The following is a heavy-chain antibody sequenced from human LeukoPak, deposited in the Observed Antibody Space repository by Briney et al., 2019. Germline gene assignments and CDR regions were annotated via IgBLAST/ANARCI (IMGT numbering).Heavy chain of an antibody. CDR2: IRYDGSNK. Sequence: GGSLRLSCAASGFTFSSYGMHWVRQAPGKGLEWVAFIRYDGSNKYYADSVKGRFTISRDNSKNALYLQMNSLRAEDTAVYYCTRGSRIQLWLFDYWGQGTLVTVSS. CDR3: TRGSRIQLWLFDY. CDR1: GFTFSSYG. D-gene: IGHD5-18*01. J-gene: IGHJ4*02. V-gene: IGHV3-30*02.